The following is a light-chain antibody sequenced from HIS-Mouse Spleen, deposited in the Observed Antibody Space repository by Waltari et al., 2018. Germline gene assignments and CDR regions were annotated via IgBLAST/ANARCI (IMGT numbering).Light chain of an antibody. J-gene: IGKJ4*01. CDR3: QQYNNWPLT. Sequence: EIVMTQSPATLSVSPGERATLSCRASQGVSSNLAWYQHKPGQAPRLLIYGASTRATGIPARFSGSGSGTEFTLTISSMQSEDFAVYYCQQYNNWPLTFGGGTKVEIK. CDR1: QGVSSN. CDR2: GAS. V-gene: IGKV3-15*01.